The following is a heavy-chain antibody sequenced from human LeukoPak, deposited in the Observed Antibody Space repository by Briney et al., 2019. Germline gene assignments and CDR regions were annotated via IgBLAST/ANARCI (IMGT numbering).Heavy chain of an antibody. CDR2: ISSSSTYI. V-gene: IGHV3-21*01. CDR1: GFTFSSYS. D-gene: IGHD6-19*01. CDR3: ARGDGSGWYPKY. Sequence: PGGSLRLSCAASGFTFSSYSMNWVRQAPGTGLEGGSSISSSSTYINYADPVKGRFTISRDNAKNSLYLQMNSLRAEDTAVYYCARGDGSGWYPKYWGQGTLVTVSS. J-gene: IGHJ4*02.